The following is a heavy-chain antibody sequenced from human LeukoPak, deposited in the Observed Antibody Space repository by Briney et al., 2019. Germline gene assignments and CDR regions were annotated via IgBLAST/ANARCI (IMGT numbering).Heavy chain of an antibody. Sequence: ASVKVSCKASGYTFTGYYMHWVRQAPGQGLEWMGITNPSGGSTSYAQKFQGRVTMTRDTSTSTVYMELSSLRSEDTAVYYCARVNYYDSSGYPYYFDYWGQGTLVTVSS. CDR1: GYTFTGYY. V-gene: IGHV1-46*01. J-gene: IGHJ4*02. D-gene: IGHD3-22*01. CDR3: ARVNYYDSSGYPYYFDY. CDR2: TNPSGGST.